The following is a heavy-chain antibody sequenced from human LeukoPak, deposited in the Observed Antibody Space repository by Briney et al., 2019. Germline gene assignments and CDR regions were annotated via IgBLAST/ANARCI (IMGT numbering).Heavy chain of an antibody. J-gene: IGHJ4*02. Sequence: GGSLRLSCVTSGFTFSNYYMTWIRQAPGKGLEWISYISGTGNSKYYADSVKGRFTISRDNAKNSLYLQMSSLRAEDTAMYYCARDYSGSEYFFDYWGQGSLVTVSS. CDR1: GFTFSNYY. CDR2: ISGTGNSK. D-gene: IGHD1-26*01. CDR3: ARDYSGSEYFFDY. V-gene: IGHV3-11*01.